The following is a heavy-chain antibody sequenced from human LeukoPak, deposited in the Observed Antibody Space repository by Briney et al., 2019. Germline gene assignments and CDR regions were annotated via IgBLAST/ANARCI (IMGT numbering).Heavy chain of an antibody. Sequence: GGSLSLPGAASGFSFGDSAMHWVRKVPGKALEWASGISWNSGIIDYADSVKGRFTISRDNAKNSLYLQMNNLRPDDTAFYYCAKAPPYYSDSSGYFQHWGQGTLVTVSS. D-gene: IGHD3-22*01. J-gene: IGHJ1*01. CDR3: AKAPPYYSDSSGYFQH. CDR1: GFSFGDSA. CDR2: ISWNSGII. V-gene: IGHV3-9*01.